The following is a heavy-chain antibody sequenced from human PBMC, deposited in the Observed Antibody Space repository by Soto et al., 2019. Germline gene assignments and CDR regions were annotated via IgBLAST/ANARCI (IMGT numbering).Heavy chain of an antibody. CDR2: ISYDGSNK. J-gene: IGHJ6*02. Sequence: GGSLRLSCAASGFTFSSYGMHWVRQAPGKGLEWVAVISYDGSNKYYADSVKGRFTISRDNSKNTLYLQMNSLRAEDTAVYYCAKGFPYSSYGRDYYYCGMDVWGQGTTVTVSS. CDR1: GFTFSSYG. D-gene: IGHD4-4*01. CDR3: AKGFPYSSYGRDYYYCGMDV. V-gene: IGHV3-30*18.